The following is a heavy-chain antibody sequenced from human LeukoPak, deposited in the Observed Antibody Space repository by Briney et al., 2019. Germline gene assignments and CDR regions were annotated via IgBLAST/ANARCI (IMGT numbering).Heavy chain of an antibody. Sequence: ASVNLSCKASGYTFTGYYMHWVRQAPGQGVEWIGWINAASGGTTYAQKFQGRVTMTRDTSISTAYMELTGLRSDDTAVYYCARRLATSTAPDYWGQGTLVTVSS. V-gene: IGHV1-2*02. CDR3: ARRLATSTAPDY. J-gene: IGHJ4*02. CDR2: INAASGGT. CDR1: GYTFTGYY. D-gene: IGHD5-24*01.